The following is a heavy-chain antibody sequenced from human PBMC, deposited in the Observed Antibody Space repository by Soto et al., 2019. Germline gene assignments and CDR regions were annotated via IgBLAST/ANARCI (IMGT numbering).Heavy chain of an antibody. CDR1: GFTFSSYA. CDR3: ARGIHYYDSSGYLDY. D-gene: IGHD3-22*01. J-gene: IGHJ4*02. Sequence: QVQLVESGGGVVQPGRSLRLSCAASGFTFSSYAMHWVRQAPGKGLEWVAVISDDGRNKYYADSVKGRFTISRDNSKNTLSLQMNSLRAEDTAVYYCARGIHYYDSSGYLDYWGQRTLVTVSS. CDR2: ISDDGRNK. V-gene: IGHV3-30*04.